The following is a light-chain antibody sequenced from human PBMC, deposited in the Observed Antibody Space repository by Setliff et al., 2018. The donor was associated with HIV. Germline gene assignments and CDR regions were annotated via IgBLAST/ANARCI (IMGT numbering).Light chain of an antibody. CDR2: GNN. V-gene: IGLV1-40*01. CDR3: QSYDSGLSGYV. J-gene: IGLJ1*01. Sequence: EPGQRVTISCTGSSSNIGAGYDVHWYQQLPGTAPKLLIYGNNNRPSGVPDRFSGPKSGTSASLAITGLQSEDEADYYCQSYDSGLSGYVFGTGTKVTVL. CDR1: SSNIGAGYD.